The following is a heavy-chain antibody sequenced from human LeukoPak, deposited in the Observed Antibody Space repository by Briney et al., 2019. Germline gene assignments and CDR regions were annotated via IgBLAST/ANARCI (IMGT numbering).Heavy chain of an antibody. Sequence: SETLSLTCTVSGGSISSYYWSWIRQPPGKGLEWIGYIYYSGSTNYNPSLKSRVTISVDTSKNQFSLKLSSVTAADTAVYYCARSTYYDFWSGLVHYMDVWGKGTTVTVSS. CDR1: GGSISSYY. CDR3: ARSTYYDFWSGLVHYMDV. D-gene: IGHD3-3*01. V-gene: IGHV4-59*01. CDR2: IYYSGST. J-gene: IGHJ6*03.